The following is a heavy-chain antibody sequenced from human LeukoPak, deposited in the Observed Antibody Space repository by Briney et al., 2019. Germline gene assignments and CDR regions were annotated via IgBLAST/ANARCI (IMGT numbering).Heavy chain of an antibody. CDR2: ISTSGSTI. CDR1: GFTFSDYY. Sequence: SGGSLRLSCVASGFTFSDYYMGWIRQAPGKGLECVSYISTSGSTIYYADSVKGRFTISRDNAKNSLYLQMNNLRAEDTAMYYCARDERSDYWGQGTLVTVSS. CDR3: ARDERSDY. J-gene: IGHJ4*02. V-gene: IGHV3-11*04.